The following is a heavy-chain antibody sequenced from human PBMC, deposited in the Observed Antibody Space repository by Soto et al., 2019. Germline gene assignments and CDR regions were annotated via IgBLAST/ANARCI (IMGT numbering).Heavy chain of an antibody. Sequence: GGSLRLSCVASGFTFSSYWMNWVRQAPGKGLEWVANINQDGNEDNLLDSVKGRFTISRDNAKNSLFLQMNSLGVDDTAVYYCARTGDGHHDFLDYWGQGALVTVSS. J-gene: IGHJ4*02. D-gene: IGHD1-1*01. CDR1: GFTFSSYW. CDR2: INQDGNED. CDR3: ARTGDGHHDFLDY. V-gene: IGHV3-7*01.